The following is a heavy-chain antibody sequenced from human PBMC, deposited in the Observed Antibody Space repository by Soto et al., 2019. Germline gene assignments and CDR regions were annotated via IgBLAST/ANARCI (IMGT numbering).Heavy chain of an antibody. CDR3: ARDHPNPGSGSGSYYNPLVY. CDR1: GFTFSNFG. CDR2: ISYDGTVR. V-gene: IGHV3-30*03. Sequence: GGSLRLSCAASGFTFSNFGMHWVRQAPGKGLEWVAVISYDGTVRYYADSVRGRFTISRDNSKNTLSLQMDSLRAEDTAVYYCARDHPNPGSGSGSYYNPLVYWGQGTLVTVSS. D-gene: IGHD3-10*01. J-gene: IGHJ4*02.